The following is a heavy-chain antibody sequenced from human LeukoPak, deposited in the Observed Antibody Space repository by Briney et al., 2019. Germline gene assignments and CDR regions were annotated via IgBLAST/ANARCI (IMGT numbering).Heavy chain of an antibody. CDR2: FSGSSNTI. J-gene: IGHJ4*02. D-gene: IGHD5-18*01. V-gene: IGHV3-48*03. CDR3: ARASGYTYGDFDY. CDR1: GFTFSSYE. Sequence: GGSLRLSCAASGFTFSSYEMNWVRQAPGKGLEWVSYFSGSSNTIYYADSVKGRFTISKDNAKNSLYLQMNSLRAEDTAVYYCARASGYTYGDFDYWGQGTLVTVSS.